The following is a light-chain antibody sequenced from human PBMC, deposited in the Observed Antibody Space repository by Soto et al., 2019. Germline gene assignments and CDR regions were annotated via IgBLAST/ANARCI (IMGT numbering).Light chain of an antibody. CDR1: QSVGNY. J-gene: IGKJ1*01. Sequence: EIMLTQSPGTLSLSPGERATLSCRASQSVGNYLAWYQQRPGQAPRLLIYGASSRATGIPDRFSGSGSGTDLILTITRLEPEDFAVFYCQQYGSSPQTFGQGTKVDIK. CDR3: QQYGSSPQT. CDR2: GAS. V-gene: IGKV3-20*01.